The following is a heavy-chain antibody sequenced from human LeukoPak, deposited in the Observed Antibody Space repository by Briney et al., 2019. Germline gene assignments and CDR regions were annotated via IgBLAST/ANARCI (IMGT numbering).Heavy chain of an antibody. D-gene: IGHD1-7*01. CDR3: ARDRNWDYYRFAP. CDR2: INSDGSNT. J-gene: IGHJ5*02. CDR1: GFTFNKYW. V-gene: IGHV3-74*01. Sequence: GGSLRLSCAASGFTFNKYWMHWVRQAPGMGLVWVSRINSDGSNTTYADSVKGRFTISRDNAENTLYLRMNSLRAEDSAVYYCARDRNWDYYRFAPSGQGTLVTVSS.